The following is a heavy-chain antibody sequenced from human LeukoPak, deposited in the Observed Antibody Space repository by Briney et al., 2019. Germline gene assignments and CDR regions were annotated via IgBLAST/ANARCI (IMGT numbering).Heavy chain of an antibody. CDR3: ARLLAVAGGDAFDI. Sequence: SETLSLTCTVSRGSITPHYWSWIRQPAGKGLDWIGRISPTGSTNYNPSLNSRVTMSVDTSKDQFSLRLSSVTAADTAVYYCARLLAVAGGDAFDIWGQGKMVTVSS. J-gene: IGHJ3*02. CDR2: ISPTGST. CDR1: RGSITPHY. D-gene: IGHD6-19*01. V-gene: IGHV4-4*07.